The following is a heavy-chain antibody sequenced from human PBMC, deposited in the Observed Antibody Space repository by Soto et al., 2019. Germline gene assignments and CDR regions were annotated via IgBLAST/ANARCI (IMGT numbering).Heavy chain of an antibody. Sequence: QVHLVQSGAEVKKPGGSVKVSFKASGVTFSSYAISWVRQAPGQGLEWMGGIIPIFGTAKYAQKFQRRVTITADEYTSTAYMELSSLRSEDTAVYYCAREVVVAATGWFDPWGQGTLVTVSS. CDR1: GVTFSSYA. D-gene: IGHD2-15*01. CDR3: AREVVVAATGWFDP. V-gene: IGHV1-69*12. CDR2: IIPIFGTA. J-gene: IGHJ5*02.